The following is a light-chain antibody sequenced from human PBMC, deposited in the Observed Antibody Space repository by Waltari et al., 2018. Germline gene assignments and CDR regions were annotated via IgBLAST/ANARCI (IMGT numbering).Light chain of an antibody. Sequence: SYELTQAPSVSVSPGQTARITCSGDALPKKYAYWYQQKPGQAPVLVIKKDSERPSGIPERLSGSRSGTTVTLTISGVQAEDEADYYCQSADSSGCSPVVFGGGTKLTVL. CDR3: QSADSSGCSPVV. J-gene: IGLJ2*01. CDR2: KDS. CDR1: ALPKKY. V-gene: IGLV3-25*03.